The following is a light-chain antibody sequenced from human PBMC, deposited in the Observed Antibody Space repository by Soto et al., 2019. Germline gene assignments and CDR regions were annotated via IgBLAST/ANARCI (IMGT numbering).Light chain of an antibody. CDR3: SSYTGSSNAVV. CDR1: SSDVGAYNY. Sequence: QSALTQPASASGSPGQSITISCTGTSSDVGAYNYVSWFQQHPGKAPKLMIYEVNNRPSGVSNRFSGSKSGNTASLTISGLQAEDEADYYCSSYTGSSNAVVFGGGTKLTFL. J-gene: IGLJ2*01. V-gene: IGLV2-14*01. CDR2: EVN.